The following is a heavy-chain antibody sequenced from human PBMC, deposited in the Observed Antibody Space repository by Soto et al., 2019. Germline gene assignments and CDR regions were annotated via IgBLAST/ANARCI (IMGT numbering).Heavy chain of an antibody. V-gene: IGHV4-31*03. Sequence: SETLSLTCTVSGGSISSGGYYWILIRQHPGKGLEWIGYIYYSGSTYYNPSLKSRVTISVDTSKNQFSLKLSSVTAADTAVYYCARDSIQLWHYYGMDVWGQGTTVTVSS. CDR3: ARDSIQLWHYYGMDV. J-gene: IGHJ6*02. CDR2: IYYSGST. D-gene: IGHD5-18*01. CDR1: GGSISSGGYY.